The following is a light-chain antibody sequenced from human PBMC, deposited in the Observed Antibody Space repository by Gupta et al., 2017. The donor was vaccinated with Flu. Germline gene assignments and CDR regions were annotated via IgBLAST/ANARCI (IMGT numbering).Light chain of an antibody. CDR3: CSDAGTNNSV. Sequence: QSALTLPRSVSRSPAPSVTISCTGTSNDVGSYNYIYWYQLHPGEVPKLVLYDVNKRPSGVADRFSGSKAGNTASLTISGRQTEEAAEYYCCSDAGTNNSVFGGGTNLTVL. CDR1: SNDVGSYNY. CDR2: DVN. V-gene: IGLV2-11*01. J-gene: IGLJ2*01.